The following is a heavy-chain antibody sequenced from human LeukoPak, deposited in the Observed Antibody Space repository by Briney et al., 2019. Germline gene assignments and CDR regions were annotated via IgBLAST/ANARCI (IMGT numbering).Heavy chain of an antibody. CDR1: GFTFSSYS. D-gene: IGHD3-22*01. Sequence: GGSLRLSCAASGFTFSSYSMNWVRQAPGKGLEWVSYISSSSTIYYADSVKGRFTISRDNAKNSLYLQMNSLRAEDTAVYYCARTYYYDSSGYYPDAFDIWGQGTMVTVSS. V-gene: IGHV3-48*04. J-gene: IGHJ3*02. CDR2: ISSSSTI. CDR3: ARTYYYDSSGYYPDAFDI.